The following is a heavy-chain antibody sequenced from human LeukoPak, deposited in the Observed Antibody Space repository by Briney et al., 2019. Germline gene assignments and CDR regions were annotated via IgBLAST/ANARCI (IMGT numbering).Heavy chain of an antibody. D-gene: IGHD6-19*01. CDR1: GGSLSSYY. CDR3: ARHPSAVAGKTFDY. Sequence: SETLSLTCTVSGGSLSSYYWSWIRQPPGKGLEWIGYIYYSGNTNYNPSLESRVTISVDTSKNQFSLKLSSVTAADTAVYYCARHPSAVAGKTFDYWGQGTLVTVSS. CDR2: IYYSGNT. V-gene: IGHV4-59*08. J-gene: IGHJ4*02.